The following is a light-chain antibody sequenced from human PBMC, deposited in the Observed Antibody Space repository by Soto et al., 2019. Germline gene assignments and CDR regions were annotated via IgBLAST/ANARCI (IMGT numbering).Light chain of an antibody. CDR3: QVWDNTSDHVV. CDR2: YDS. Sequence: SYELTQPPSVSVAPGKTARITCGGNNIGSKSVHWYQRKPGQAPVLVIYYDSDRPSGIPERFSGSNSGNTATLTISRVEAGDEADYYCQVWDNTSDHVVFGGGTKLTVL. J-gene: IGLJ2*01. V-gene: IGLV3-21*04. CDR1: NIGSKS.